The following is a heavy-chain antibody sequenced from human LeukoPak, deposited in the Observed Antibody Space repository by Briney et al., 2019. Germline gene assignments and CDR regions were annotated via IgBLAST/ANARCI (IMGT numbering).Heavy chain of an antibody. CDR1: GGSISGSSYY. CDR3: ASFHSSGWYYFDY. CDR2: IYHSGST. V-gene: IGHV4-39*07. Sequence: SETLSLTCTVSGGSISGSSYYWGWIRQPPGKGLEWIGYIYHSGSTYYNPSLKSRVTISVDRSKNQFSLKLSSVAAADTAVYYCASFHSSGWYYFDYWGQGTLVTVSS. J-gene: IGHJ4*02. D-gene: IGHD6-19*01.